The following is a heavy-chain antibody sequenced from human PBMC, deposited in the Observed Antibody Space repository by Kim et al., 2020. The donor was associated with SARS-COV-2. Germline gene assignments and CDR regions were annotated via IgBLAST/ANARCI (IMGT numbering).Heavy chain of an antibody. CDR2: INPNNHRT. D-gene: IGHD3-10*01. CDR1: GYTLSDYI. CDR3: ARGWEGSGTYYNVWFDP. V-gene: IGHV1-2*02. Sequence: ASVKVSCKASGYTLSDYIMHWVRQAPGQGPEWMGWINPNNHRTKYAQKFQGRVTMTRDTSINTAYMEMHSLRSDDTAVYFCARGWEGSGTYYNVWFDPWG. J-gene: IGHJ5*02.